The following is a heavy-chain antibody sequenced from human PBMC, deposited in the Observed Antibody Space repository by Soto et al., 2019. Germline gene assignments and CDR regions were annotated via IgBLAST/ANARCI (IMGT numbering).Heavy chain of an antibody. CDR1: GYNFRSYG. Sequence: ASVKVSCKASGYNFRSYGISWVRQAPGQGLEWMGWISAYNGNTNYAQKLQGRVTITRDASTSTAYMELRSLRSDDTAVYFCARDRGKWGQGTLVTVSS. CDR3: ARDRGK. CDR2: ISAYNGNT. J-gene: IGHJ4*02. V-gene: IGHV1-18*01.